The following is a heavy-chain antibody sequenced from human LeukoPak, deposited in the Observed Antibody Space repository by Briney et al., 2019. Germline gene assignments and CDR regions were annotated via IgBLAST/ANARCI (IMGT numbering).Heavy chain of an antibody. CDR2: IYYSGST. V-gene: IGHV4-59*01. CDR1: GGSISSYY. Sequence: PSETLSLTCTVSGGSISSYYWSSIRQPPGKGLEWIGYIYYSGSTNYNPSLTSRVTTSVDTSKNQFSLKLSSVTAADTAVYYCSRAPFDYYDSSGYYFDAFDIWGQGTMVTVSS. D-gene: IGHD3-22*01. J-gene: IGHJ3*02. CDR3: SRAPFDYYDSSGYYFDAFDI.